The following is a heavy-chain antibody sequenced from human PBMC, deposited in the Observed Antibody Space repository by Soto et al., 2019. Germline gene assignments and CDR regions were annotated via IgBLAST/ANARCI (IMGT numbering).Heavy chain of an antibody. CDR3: AKDLVVAATLDYYYDSSGYPGDY. V-gene: IGHV3-30-3*01. D-gene: IGHD3-22*01. CDR1: GFTFSSYA. CDR2: ISYDGSNK. J-gene: IGHJ4*02. Sequence: QVQLVESGGGVVQPGRSLRLSCAASGFTFSSYAMHWVRQAPGKGLEWVAVISYDGSNKYYADSVKGRFTISRDNSKNTLYLQMNSLRAEDTAVYYCAKDLVVAATLDYYYDSSGYPGDYWGQGTLVTVSS.